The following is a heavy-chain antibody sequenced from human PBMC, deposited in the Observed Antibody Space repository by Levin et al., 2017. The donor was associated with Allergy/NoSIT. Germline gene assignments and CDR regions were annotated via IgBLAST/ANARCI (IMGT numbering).Heavy chain of an antibody. CDR1: GDSISSSSYY. D-gene: IGHD6-6*01. CDR3: AREIGVFLAARRGWGEFDY. CDR2: IKYSVTT. V-gene: IGHV4-39*02. J-gene: IGHJ4*02. Sequence: SCTVSGDSISSSSYYWGWIRQPPGKGLEWIANIKYSVTTYFNPSLKSRVTISADTSKNQFSLRLSSVTAADTAVYYCAREIGVFLAARRGWGEFDYWGQGILVTVSS.